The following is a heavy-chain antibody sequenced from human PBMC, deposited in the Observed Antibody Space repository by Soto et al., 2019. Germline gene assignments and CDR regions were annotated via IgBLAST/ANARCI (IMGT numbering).Heavy chain of an antibody. Sequence: QVQLQESGPGLVKPSQTLSLTCTVSGGSISSGGYYWSWIRQHPGKGLEWIGYIYYSGSTYYNPSLKSRVTIXXDXSXXQFSLKLSSVTAADTAVYYCARGGGGDYGSDAFDIWGQGTMVTVSS. CDR1: GGSISSGGYY. V-gene: IGHV4-31*03. J-gene: IGHJ3*02. CDR2: IYYSGST. D-gene: IGHD2-21*02. CDR3: ARGGGGDYGSDAFDI.